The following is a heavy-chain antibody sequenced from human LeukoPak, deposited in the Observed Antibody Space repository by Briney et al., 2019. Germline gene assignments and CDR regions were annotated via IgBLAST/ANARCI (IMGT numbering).Heavy chain of an antibody. D-gene: IGHD6-13*01. CDR3: AKDLFDSSSWYTSPPDY. V-gene: IGHV3-23*01. Sequence: GGSLRLSCAASGFTFSSYAMSWVRQAPGKGLEWVSAISGSGGSTYYADSVKGRFTISRDNSRNTLYLQMNSLRAEDTAVYYCAKDLFDSSSWYTSPPDYWGQGTLVTVSS. J-gene: IGHJ4*02. CDR1: GFTFSSYA. CDR2: ISGSGGST.